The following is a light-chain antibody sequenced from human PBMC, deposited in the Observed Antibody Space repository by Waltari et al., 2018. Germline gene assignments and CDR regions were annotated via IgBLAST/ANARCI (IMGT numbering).Light chain of an antibody. Sequence: DIQMTQSPSSLSASVGDRLTITCRASQNIGTYVNWYLQQPGKAPELLMFAASGFHVGVPSRFSGSGSGTEFTLTLNSLQPEDFVTYYCQQSYTTPRTFGQGTKVELK. CDR1: QNIGTY. V-gene: IGKV1-39*01. CDR3: QQSYTTPRT. CDR2: AAS. J-gene: IGKJ1*01.